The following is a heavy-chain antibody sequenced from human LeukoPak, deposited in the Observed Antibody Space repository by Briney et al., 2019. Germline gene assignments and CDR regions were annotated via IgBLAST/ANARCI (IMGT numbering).Heavy chain of an antibody. Sequence: GGSLRLSCAASGFTFTKYWMTWVRQAPGKGLEWVGNIKQDGSDKNYMDSVKGRFTISRDNTKNSVYLQMSSLRAEDTAVYYCARDGGEADQFGDYWGQGTLVTVSS. V-gene: IGHV3-7*01. J-gene: IGHJ4*02. CDR3: ARDGGEADQFGDY. D-gene: IGHD3-10*01. CDR2: IKQDGSDK. CDR1: GFTFTKYW.